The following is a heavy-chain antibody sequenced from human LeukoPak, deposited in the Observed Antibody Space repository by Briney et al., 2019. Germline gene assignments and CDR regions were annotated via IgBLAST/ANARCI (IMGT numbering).Heavy chain of an antibody. Sequence: GGSLRLSCAASGFTFSSYWMHWVRQAPGKGLVWVSRIKNDGSMTNYADSVKGRFTISRDNAKNTLYLQMNSLRAEDTAVYYCARERVRYFDCWGQGTLVTVSS. CDR1: GFTFSSYW. D-gene: IGHD3-9*01. CDR3: ARERVRYFDC. V-gene: IGHV3-74*01. CDR2: IKNDGSMT. J-gene: IGHJ4*02.